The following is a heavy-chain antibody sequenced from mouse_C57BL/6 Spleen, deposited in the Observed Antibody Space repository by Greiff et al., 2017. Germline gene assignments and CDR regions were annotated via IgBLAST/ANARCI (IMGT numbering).Heavy chain of an antibody. CDR1: GYTFTSYW. J-gene: IGHJ2*01. CDR2: IYPSDSET. Sequence: QVQLKQPGAELVRPGSSVKLSCKASGYTFTSYWMDWVKQRPGQGLEWIGNIYPSDSETHYNQKFKDKATLTVDKSSSTAYMQLSSLTSEDSAVYYCARKDYYEDFDYWGQGTTLTVSS. CDR3: ARKDYYEDFDY. V-gene: IGHV1-61*01. D-gene: IGHD1-1*01.